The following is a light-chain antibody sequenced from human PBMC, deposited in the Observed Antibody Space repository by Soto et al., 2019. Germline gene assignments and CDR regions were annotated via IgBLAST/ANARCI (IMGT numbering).Light chain of an antibody. J-gene: IGKJ1*01. CDR2: AAS. CDR1: QKIDAN. V-gene: IGKV3-15*01. CDR3: QQYAQRWT. Sequence: EIEMTQSPAALSVSPGQSVTLSCRSSQKIDANLAWYQQRPGQSPRLLIYAASDRATGVPARFSGSGSGTEFTLTIDSLQSEDFAVHYCQQYAQRWTFGQGTKVDI.